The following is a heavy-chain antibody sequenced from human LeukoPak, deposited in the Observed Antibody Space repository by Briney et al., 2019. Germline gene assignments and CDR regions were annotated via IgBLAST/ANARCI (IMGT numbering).Heavy chain of an antibody. CDR2: ISAYNGNT. CDR1: GYTFTSYG. V-gene: IGHV1-18*01. D-gene: IGHD3-22*01. Sequence: GASVKVSCKASGYTFTSYGISWVRQAPGQGLEWMGWISAYNGNTNYAQKLQGRVTMTTDTSTSTAYMELRSLRSDDTAVYYCARSYYYDSSGYPYYYGMDVWGQGTTVTVSS. J-gene: IGHJ6*02. CDR3: ARSYYYDSSGYPYYYGMDV.